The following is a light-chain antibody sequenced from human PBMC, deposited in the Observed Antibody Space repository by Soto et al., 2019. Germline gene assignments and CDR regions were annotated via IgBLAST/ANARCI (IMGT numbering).Light chain of an antibody. J-gene: IGLJ1*01. CDR1: SSDVGGYDY. CDR2: EVT. Sequence: QSVLTQPPSASGSPGQSVTISCTGTSSDVGGYDYVSWYQQHPGKAPKLMIYEVTIRPSGVSDRFSGSKSGNTASLTVSGLQAEDEADYYRSSYTGGNPSYVFGTGTKVTVL. V-gene: IGLV2-8*01. CDR3: SSYTGGNPSYV.